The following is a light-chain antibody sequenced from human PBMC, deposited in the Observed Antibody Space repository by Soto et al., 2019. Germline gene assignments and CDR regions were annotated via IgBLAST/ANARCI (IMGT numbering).Light chain of an antibody. CDR3: QQRQYWPMIT. J-gene: IGKJ5*01. CDR2: GAS. CDR1: QSVSSN. Sequence: EIVMTQSPATLSVSPGERATLSCRGSQSVSSNLAWYQKKPGQAPRLLIYGASTRATGIPARFSGSGSGTDFTLTISSLEPEDCAIYYCQQRQYWPMITVGQGTRVEIK. V-gene: IGKV3-15*01.